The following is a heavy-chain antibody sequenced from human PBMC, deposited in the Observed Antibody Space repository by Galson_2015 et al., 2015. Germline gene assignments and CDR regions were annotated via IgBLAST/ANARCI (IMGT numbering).Heavy chain of an antibody. D-gene: IGHD4-23*01. CDR2: ISWDGGST. CDR3: AKDIGRKLRYGGNLDY. J-gene: IGHJ4*02. CDR1: GFTFDDYA. Sequence: SLRLSCAASGFTFDDYAMHWVRQAPGKGLEWVSLISWDGGSTYYADSVKGRFTISRDNSKNSLYLQMNRLRAEDTALYYCAKDIGRKLRYGGNLDYWGQGTLVTVSS. V-gene: IGHV3-43D*03.